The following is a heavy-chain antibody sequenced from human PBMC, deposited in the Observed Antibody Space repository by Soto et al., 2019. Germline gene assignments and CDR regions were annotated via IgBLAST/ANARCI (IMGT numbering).Heavy chain of an antibody. CDR1: GFSLSTSGVG. V-gene: IGHV2-5*01. CDR2: IYWNDDK. Sequence: QITLKQSGPTLVQPTQTLTLTCTFSGFSLSTSGVGVGWIRQPPGKALEWLALIYWNDDKRYSPSLKSRLTITKDTSKNPVVLTMTNMDPVDTATYYCAHSRIAVAGDPQRSFDSWGQGTLVTVSS. D-gene: IGHD6-19*01. J-gene: IGHJ4*02. CDR3: AHSRIAVAGDPQRSFDS.